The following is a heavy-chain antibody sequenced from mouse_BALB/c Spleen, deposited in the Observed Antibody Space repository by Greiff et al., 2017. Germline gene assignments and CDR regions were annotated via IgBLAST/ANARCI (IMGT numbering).Heavy chain of an antibody. Sequence: QVHVKQSGPGLVAPSQSLSITCTVSGFSLTSYDISWIRQPPGKGLEWLGVIWTGGGTNYNSAFMSRLSISKDNSKSQVFLKMNSLQTDDTAIYYCVRSYYYGSRGYYAMDYWGQGTSVTVSS. D-gene: IGHD1-1*01. CDR1: GFSLTSYD. CDR3: VRSYYYGSRGYYAMDY. J-gene: IGHJ4*01. V-gene: IGHV2-9-2*01. CDR2: IWTGGGT.